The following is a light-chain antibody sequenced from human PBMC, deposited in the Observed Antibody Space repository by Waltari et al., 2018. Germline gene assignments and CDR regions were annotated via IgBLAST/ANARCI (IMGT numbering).Light chain of an antibody. V-gene: IGKV1-39*01. J-gene: IGKJ2*01. CDR3: QQTYRTPPYT. Sequence: DTQMTLSPSSLSASVGDGVTITCRASQTISTFLNWYQHKPGKAPTLLIYGATILQSGVPSRFSGSGFGTDFTLTITNVQPEDFATYYCQQTYRTPPYTFGQGTKLEIK. CDR1: QTISTF. CDR2: GAT.